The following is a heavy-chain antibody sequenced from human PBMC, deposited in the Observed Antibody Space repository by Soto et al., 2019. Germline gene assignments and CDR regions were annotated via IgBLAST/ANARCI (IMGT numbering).Heavy chain of an antibody. V-gene: IGHV3-74*01. CDR2: INMDGSRT. CDR1: GFTFSGDW. D-gene: IGHD2-2*01. J-gene: IGHJ4*02. CDR3: ARGPRGLYHHDY. Sequence: EVQLVESGGGLVQPGGSLRLSCAASGFTFSGDWMHCVRQAAGKGLVWVSRINMDGSRTNYADSVKGRFTISRDNAKNTLYLQMHSLRVDDTAVYYCARGPRGLYHHDYWGQGALVTVSS.